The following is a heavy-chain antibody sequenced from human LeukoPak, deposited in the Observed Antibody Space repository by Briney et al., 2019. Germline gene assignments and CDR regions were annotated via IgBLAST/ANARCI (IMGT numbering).Heavy chain of an antibody. D-gene: IGHD6-13*01. V-gene: IGHV1-8*01. CDR2: INSNSGNT. CDR1: GYTFTSYD. Sequence: ASVTVSCTASGYTFTSYDINWVRQATGQGLEWMGCINSNSGNTGYAQKFQGRVTMTRNTSISTAYMELSSLRSEDTAVYYCARGIAAAGTIRKYFDYWGQGTLVTVSS. CDR3: ARGIAAAGTIRKYFDY. J-gene: IGHJ4*02.